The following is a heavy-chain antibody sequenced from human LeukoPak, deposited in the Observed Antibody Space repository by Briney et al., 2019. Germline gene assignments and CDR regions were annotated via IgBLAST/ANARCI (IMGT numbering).Heavy chain of an antibody. CDR1: GYTFTSYY. CDR3: ARRGIAVAGPDY. J-gene: IGHJ4*02. Sequence: ASVKVSCKASGYTFTSYYMHWVRQAPGQGLEWMGIINPSGGSTSCAQKFQGRVTMTRDTSTSTVYMELSSLRSEDTAVYYCARRGIAVAGPDYWGQGTLVTVSS. V-gene: IGHV1-46*01. CDR2: INPSGGST. D-gene: IGHD6-19*01.